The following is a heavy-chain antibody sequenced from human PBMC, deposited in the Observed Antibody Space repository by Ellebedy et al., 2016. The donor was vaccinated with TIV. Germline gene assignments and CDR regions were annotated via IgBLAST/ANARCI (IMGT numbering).Heavy chain of an antibody. J-gene: IGHJ4*02. V-gene: IGHV3-48*04. CDR1: GFTFTRHG. Sequence: GESLKISCAASGFTFTRHGMHWVRQAPGKGLEWVSFITSSSSPIYYADSVKGRFTISRDNGKSSVYLQMNNLRVGDTAVYYCVREKYGSSSTLDYWGLGTLVTVSS. CDR3: VREKYGSSSTLDY. CDR2: ITSSSSPI. D-gene: IGHD2-2*01.